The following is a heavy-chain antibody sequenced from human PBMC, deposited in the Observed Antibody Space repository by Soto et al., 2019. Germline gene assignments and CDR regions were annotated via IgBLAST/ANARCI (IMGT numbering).Heavy chain of an antibody. Sequence: ASVKVSCKASGYTFISYGINWVRQAPGQGLEWMGWISVYSGNTNYAQKVQGRVTMTTDTSTSTTYMELGSLRSDDTAVYYCARSRSIAIDKDCCGQGPLGTVSS. CDR1: GYTFISYG. CDR2: ISVYSGNT. D-gene: IGHD6-6*01. V-gene: IGHV1-18*01. CDR3: ARSRSIAIDKDC. J-gene: IGHJ4*02.